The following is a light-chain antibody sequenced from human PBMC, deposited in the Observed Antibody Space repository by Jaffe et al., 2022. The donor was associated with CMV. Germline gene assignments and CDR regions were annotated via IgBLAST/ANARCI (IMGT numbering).Light chain of an antibody. CDR1: QNINSW. Sequence: DIQMTQSPSTLSASIGDRVTITCRASQNINSWLAWYQQKPGKAPRLLIYKASSLESGVPSRFSGSGSGTEFTLTITSLQPDDFATYYCQQYNSYLPYTFGQGTKVEIK. J-gene: IGKJ2*01. CDR3: QQYNSYLPYT. CDR2: KAS. V-gene: IGKV1-5*03.